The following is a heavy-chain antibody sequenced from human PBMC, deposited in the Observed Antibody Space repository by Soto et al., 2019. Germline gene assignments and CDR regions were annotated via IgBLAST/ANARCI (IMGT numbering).Heavy chain of an antibody. CDR1: GGSISSYY. CDR2: IYYSGST. V-gene: IGHV4-59*01. D-gene: IGHD3-3*01. Sequence: SETLSLTCTVSGGSISSYYWSCIRQPPGKGLEWIGYIYYSGSTNYNPSLKSRVTISVDTSKNQFSLKLSSATAADKAVYYCARGSYRYDYCSAYYSDYYGMDVWGQGTTVT. J-gene: IGHJ6*01. CDR3: ARGSYRYDYCSAYYSDYYGMDV.